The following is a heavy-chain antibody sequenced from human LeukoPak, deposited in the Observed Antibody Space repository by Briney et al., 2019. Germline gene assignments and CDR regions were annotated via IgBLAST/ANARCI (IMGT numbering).Heavy chain of an antibody. Sequence: PSETLSLTCTVSGGSISSYYWSWIRQPAGKGLEWIGRIYTSGSTNYNPSLKSRVTMSVDTSKNQFSLKLSSVTAADTAVYYYARDGAYFFGLGSRSSRKWHFDLWGRGTLVTFSS. V-gene: IGHV4-4*07. CDR2: IYTSGST. CDR3: ARDGAYFFGLGSRSSRKWHFDL. CDR1: GGSISSYY. D-gene: IGHD3-10*01. J-gene: IGHJ2*01.